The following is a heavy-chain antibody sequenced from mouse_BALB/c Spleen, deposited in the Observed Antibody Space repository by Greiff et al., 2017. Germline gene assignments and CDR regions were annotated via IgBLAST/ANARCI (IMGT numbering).Heavy chain of an antibody. CDR1: GFTFNTYA. J-gene: IGHJ2*01. D-gene: IGHD2-4*01. CDR3: VRSTMIPYYFDY. Sequence: EVQLVESGGGLVQPKGSLKLSCAASGFTFNTYAMNWVRQAPGKGLEWVARIRSKSNNYATYYADSVKDRFTISRDDSQSMLYLQMNNLKTEDTAMYYCVRSTMIPYYFDYWGQGTTLTVSS. V-gene: IGHV10-1*02. CDR2: IRSKSNNYAT.